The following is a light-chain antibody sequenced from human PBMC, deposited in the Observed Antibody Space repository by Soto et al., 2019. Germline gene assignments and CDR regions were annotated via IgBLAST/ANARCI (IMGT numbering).Light chain of an antibody. CDR1: QSVRSSY. Sequence: EIVLTQSPGTLSLSPGERATLSCRASQSVRSSYLAWYQQKPGQAPRVLIYGASSRATGIPDRFSGSGSGTDFTLTISRLEREDFAVYYCQQDGSSPPYTFGQGTKLEIK. J-gene: IGKJ2*01. CDR3: QQDGSSPPYT. CDR2: GAS. V-gene: IGKV3-20*01.